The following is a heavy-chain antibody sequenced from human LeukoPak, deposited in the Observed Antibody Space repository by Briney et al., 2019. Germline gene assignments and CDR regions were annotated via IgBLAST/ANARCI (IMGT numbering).Heavy chain of an antibody. CDR1: GFTLSNFD. D-gene: IGHD2-15*01. CDR3: AREHCDGGNCYGFRYLDV. V-gene: IGHV3-13*01. Sequence: GGSLRLSCTVSGFTLSNFDMYWVRQGPGRGLEWVSTLAVGGETHYPDSVRGRFTVSRENAKSSFYLHMNSLRAGDTAVYYCAREHCDGGNCYGFRYLDVWGKGTTVTVSS. J-gene: IGHJ6*03. CDR2: LAVGGET.